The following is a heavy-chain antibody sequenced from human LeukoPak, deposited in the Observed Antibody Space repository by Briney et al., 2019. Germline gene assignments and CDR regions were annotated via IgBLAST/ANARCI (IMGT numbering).Heavy chain of an antibody. CDR2: INPSGGST. Sequence: ASVKVSCKASGGTFSSYAISWVRQARGQGLEWMGIINPSGGSTSYAQKFQGRVTMTRDMSTSTVYMELSSLRSEDTAVYYCARDSYYSSSSLGFGYWGQGTLVTVSS. V-gene: IGHV1-46*01. CDR3: ARDSYYSSSSLGFGY. CDR1: GGTFSSYA. D-gene: IGHD6-6*01. J-gene: IGHJ4*02.